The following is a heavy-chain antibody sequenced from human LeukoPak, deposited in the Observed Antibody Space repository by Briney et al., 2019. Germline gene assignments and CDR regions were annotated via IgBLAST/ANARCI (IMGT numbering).Heavy chain of an antibody. V-gene: IGHV1-2*02. CDR2: INPNSGGT. D-gene: IGHD4-17*01. J-gene: IGHJ3*02. Sequence: ASVKVSCKASGYTFTGYYMHWVRQAPGQGLEWRGWINPNSGGTNYAQKFQGRVTMTRDTSISTAYMELSRLRSDDTAVYYCAREGAYGDAFDIWGQGTMVTVSS. CDR1: GYTFTGYY. CDR3: AREGAYGDAFDI.